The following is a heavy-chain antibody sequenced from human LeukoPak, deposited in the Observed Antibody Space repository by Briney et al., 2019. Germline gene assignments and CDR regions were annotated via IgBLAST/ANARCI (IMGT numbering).Heavy chain of an antibody. V-gene: IGHV3-7*04. J-gene: IGHJ4*02. CDR2: IKQDGSEK. CDR1: GFTFRKFW. CDR3: ARDLLYGGHSPFDF. Sequence: GGSLRLSCAASGFTFRKFWMSWVRQAPGKGLEWVANIKQDGSEKYYVDSVKGRFTISRDNAKNSLYLQMNSLRADDTAVYYCARDLLYGGHSPFDFWGQGTLVTVSS. D-gene: IGHD4-23*01.